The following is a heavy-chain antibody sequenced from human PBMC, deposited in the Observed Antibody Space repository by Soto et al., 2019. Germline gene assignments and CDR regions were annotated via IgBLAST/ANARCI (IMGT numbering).Heavy chain of an antibody. CDR1: GFTFSMYW. D-gene: IGHD1-1*01. J-gene: IGHJ4*02. CDR2: INDDGINT. CDR3: TRGPRSTSTGTGAF. Sequence: PGGSLRLSCAASGFTFSMYWMHWVRQVPGKGPEWGSRINDDGINTNYADSVKGRVTISRDNAKNTLYLQMNDLRAEDTAVYYCTRGPRSTSTGTGAFWGQGTLVTVSS. V-gene: IGHV3-74*01.